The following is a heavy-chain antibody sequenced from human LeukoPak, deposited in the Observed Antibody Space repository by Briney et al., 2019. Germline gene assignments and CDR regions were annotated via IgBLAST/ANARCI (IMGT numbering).Heavy chain of an antibody. CDR1: GGSITTYY. Sequence: PSETLSLTCTVSGGSITTYYWSWIRQPPGKGLEWIGYIYYSGSTNYNPSLKSRVTISVDTSKNQFSLKLSSVTAADTAVYYCAATIAVAAHSVDYWGQGTLVTVSS. V-gene: IGHV4-59*01. CDR3: AATIAVAAHSVDY. D-gene: IGHD6-19*01. J-gene: IGHJ4*02. CDR2: IYYSGST.